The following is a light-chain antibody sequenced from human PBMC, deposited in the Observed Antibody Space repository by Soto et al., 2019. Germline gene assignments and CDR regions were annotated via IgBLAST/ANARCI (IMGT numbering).Light chain of an antibody. CDR3: QQYNGYSVT. Sequence: DIPMTQSTYTLSASVGGRVTISCWASQSLSRWLAWYQQKPGKAPKLLIYGTSSLKSGVPSRFSGSGSGTEFTLTISSLQPDDFATYYCQQYNGYSVTFGQGTKVDVK. CDR2: GTS. J-gene: IGKJ1*01. V-gene: IGKV1-5*01. CDR1: QSLSRW.